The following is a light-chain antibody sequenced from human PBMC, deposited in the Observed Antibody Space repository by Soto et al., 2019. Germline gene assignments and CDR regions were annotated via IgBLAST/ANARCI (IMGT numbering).Light chain of an antibody. V-gene: IGLV2-8*01. CDR2: EVT. CDR1: SSDVGGYTY. J-gene: IGLJ2*01. CDR3: SSYAGGNNLVV. Sequence: QSALTQPPSASGSPGQSVTISCTGTSSDVGGYTYVSWYQQHPGKAPKLMIYEVTQRPSGVPDRFSGSKSGKTASLSVSGLQAEDEADYYCSSYAGGNNLVVFGGGTKLTVL.